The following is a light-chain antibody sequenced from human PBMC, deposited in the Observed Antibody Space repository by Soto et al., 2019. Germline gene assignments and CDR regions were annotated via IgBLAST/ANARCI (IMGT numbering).Light chain of an antibody. CDR1: QSISSY. Sequence: DIQMTQSPSSLSASVGDRVTITCRASQSISSYLNWYQQKPGKAPKLLIYAASSLQSGVPSRFSGSGSGTDFTLNLSSLQPEDFATYYCQQSYSTPPMYTFGQETKLEIK. J-gene: IGKJ2*01. CDR3: QQSYSTPPMYT. CDR2: AAS. V-gene: IGKV1-39*01.